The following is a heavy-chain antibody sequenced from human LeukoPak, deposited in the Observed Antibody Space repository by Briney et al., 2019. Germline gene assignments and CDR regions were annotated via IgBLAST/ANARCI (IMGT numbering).Heavy chain of an antibody. CDR3: ARYGSGSCFDY. J-gene: IGHJ4*02. CDR2: ISYDGSNK. V-gene: IGHV3-30*03. CDR1: GFTFSSYA. D-gene: IGHD3-10*01. Sequence: GGSLRLSCAASGFTFSSYAMSWVRQAPGKGLEWVAVISYDGSNKYYADSVKGRFTISRDNSKNTLYLEMNSLKAEDAAVYYCARYGSGSCFDYWGQGTLVIVSS.